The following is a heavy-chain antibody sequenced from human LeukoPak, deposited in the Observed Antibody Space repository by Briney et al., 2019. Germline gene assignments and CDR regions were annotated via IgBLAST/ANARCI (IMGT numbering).Heavy chain of an antibody. CDR1: GYTFTSYY. J-gene: IGHJ3*02. CDR2: INPSDGST. V-gene: IGHV1-46*01. Sequence: ASVKVSCKASGYTFTSYYIHLVRQAPGQGFEWMAIINPSDGSTTNSQKFQGRVTMTRDTSASTVYMELSGLRSEDTALYYCARIRDGYNDAYDIWGQGTMVTVSS. D-gene: IGHD5-24*01. CDR3: ARIRDGYNDAYDI.